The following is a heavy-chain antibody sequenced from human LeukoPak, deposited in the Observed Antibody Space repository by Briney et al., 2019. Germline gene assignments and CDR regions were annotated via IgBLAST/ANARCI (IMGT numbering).Heavy chain of an antibody. CDR3: ARYCSGGICGSSNWFDP. V-gene: IGHV4-39*01. J-gene: IGHJ5*02. CDR2: IHNSGAT. Sequence: PSETLSLTCSVSGGSISSSSYYWVWIRQPPGKGLEWIATIHNSGATYYNPSLKSRVTISVDTSKNQFSLKLSFVTAADTGVYCCARYCSGGICGSSNWFDPWGQGTLVTVSS. D-gene: IGHD2-15*01. CDR1: GGSISSSSYY.